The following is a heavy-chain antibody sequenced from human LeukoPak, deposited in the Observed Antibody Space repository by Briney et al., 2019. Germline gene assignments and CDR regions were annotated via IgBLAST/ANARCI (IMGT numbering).Heavy chain of an antibody. CDR1: GYTLTSYD. V-gene: IGHV1-8*01. J-gene: IGHJ2*01. D-gene: IGHD6-19*01. CDR2: MSPNSGTT. CDR3: ARPYYSSGFFEGDWYFDL. Sequence: ASVKVSCKASGYTLTSYDIHWVRQATGQGLEWMGWMSPNSGTTAYAQKFRGRVTMTRNTSISTAYMELSSLRSEDTAVYFCARPYYSSGFFEGDWYFDLWGRGTLLTVSS.